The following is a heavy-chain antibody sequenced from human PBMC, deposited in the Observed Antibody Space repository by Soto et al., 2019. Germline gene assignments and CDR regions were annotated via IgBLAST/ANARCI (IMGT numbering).Heavy chain of an antibody. V-gene: IGHV3-30-3*01. D-gene: IGHD7-27*01. J-gene: IGHJ3*02. CDR3: ARDLNGVHDAFDI. CDR1: GFTFSSYA. Sequence: QVQLVESGGGVVQPGRSLRLSCAASGFTFSSYAMHWVRQATGKGMEWVAVISYDGSNKYYADSVKGRFTISRDNSKNTLYLQMNSLRAEDTAVYYCARDLNGVHDAFDIWGQGTMVTVSS. CDR2: ISYDGSNK.